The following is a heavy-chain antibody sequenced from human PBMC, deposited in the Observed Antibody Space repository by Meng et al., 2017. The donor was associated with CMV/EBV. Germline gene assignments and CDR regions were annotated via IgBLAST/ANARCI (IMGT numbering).Heavy chain of an antibody. D-gene: IGHD2-2*01. V-gene: IGHV1-69*05. CDR3: ARAAIVVVPAAPETENWFDP. J-gene: IGHJ5*02. CDR1: GGTFSSYA. CDR2: IIPIFGTA. Sequence: SVKVSCKASGGTFSSYAISWVRQAPGQGLEWMGGIIPIFGTANYAQKFQDRVTITTDESTSTAYMELSSLRSEDTAVYYCARAAIVVVPAAPETENWFDPWGQGTLVTVSS.